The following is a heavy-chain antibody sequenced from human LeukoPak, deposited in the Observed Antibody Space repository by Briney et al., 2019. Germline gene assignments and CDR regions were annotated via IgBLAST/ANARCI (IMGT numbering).Heavy chain of an antibody. V-gene: IGHV1-69*13. CDR2: IIPIFGTA. CDR1: GGTFSSYA. CDR3: ARVAMRLVLLSAFDI. Sequence: SVKVSCKASGGTFSSYAISWVRQAPGQGLEWMGGIIPIFGTANYAQKFQGRVTVTADESTSTAYMELSSLRSEDTAVYYCARVAMRLVLLSAFDIWGQGTMVTVSS. D-gene: IGHD6-19*01. J-gene: IGHJ3*02.